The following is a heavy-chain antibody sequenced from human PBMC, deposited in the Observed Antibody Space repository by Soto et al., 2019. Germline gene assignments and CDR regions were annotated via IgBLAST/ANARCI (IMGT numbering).Heavy chain of an antibody. D-gene: IGHD4-17*01. CDR2: IRSKASSYAT. CDR1: GFTFSGSA. J-gene: IGHJ5*02. Sequence: GGSLRLSCAASGFTFSGSAMHWVRQASGKGLEWVGRIRSKASSYATAYAASVKGRFTISRDDSENTAYLQMDSLKTEDTAVYYCTRHKGHGDHPWGNWFDPWGQGTLVTVSS. CDR3: TRHKGHGDHPWGNWFDP. V-gene: IGHV3-73*01.